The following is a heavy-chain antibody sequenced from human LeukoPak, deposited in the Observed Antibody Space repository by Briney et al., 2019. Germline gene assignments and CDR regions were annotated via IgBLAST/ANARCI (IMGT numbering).Heavy chain of an antibody. V-gene: IGHV3-64*01. D-gene: IGHD4-23*01. CDR3: ARTTVDYWPYYYYYGMDV. CDR2: ISSNDNST. Sequence: GGSLRLSCAASGFTFSCYAMHWLRQAPGEGLEYVSAISSNDNSTYYATYVKGRFTISRNNSKNTLYHQMGSLRAEDMAVYYCARTTVDYWPYYYYYGMDVWGQGTMVTASS. CDR1: GFTFSCYA. J-gene: IGHJ6*02.